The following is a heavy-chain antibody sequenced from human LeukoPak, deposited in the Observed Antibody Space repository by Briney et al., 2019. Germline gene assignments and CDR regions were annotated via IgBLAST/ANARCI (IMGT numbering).Heavy chain of an antibody. D-gene: IGHD2-2*01. CDR3: ARGPLRGTAAAIDY. J-gene: IGHJ4*02. V-gene: IGHV3-30-3*01. CDR1: GFTFSSYA. Sequence: GGSLRLSCAASGFTFSSYAMHWVRQAPGKGLEWVAVISYDGSNKYYADSVKGRFTISRDNSKNTLYLQMNSLRAEDTAAYYCARGPLRGTAAAIDYWGQGTLVTVSS. CDR2: ISYDGSNK.